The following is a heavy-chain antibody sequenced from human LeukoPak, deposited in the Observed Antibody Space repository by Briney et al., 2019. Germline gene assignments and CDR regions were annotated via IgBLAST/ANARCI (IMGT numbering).Heavy chain of an antibody. Sequence: PGGSLRLSCAASGFTFSTDWMNWVRQAPGKGLEWVANIKQDGSEKSYVDSVKGRFTISRDNAKNSLYLQLPSLRAEDTAIYYCARDPRVGYCSSSSCQGGYNYFDPWGQGTLVTVSS. CDR1: GFTFSTDW. V-gene: IGHV3-7*01. J-gene: IGHJ5*02. CDR2: IKQDGSEK. D-gene: IGHD2-2*01. CDR3: ARDPRVGYCSSSSCQGGYNYFDP.